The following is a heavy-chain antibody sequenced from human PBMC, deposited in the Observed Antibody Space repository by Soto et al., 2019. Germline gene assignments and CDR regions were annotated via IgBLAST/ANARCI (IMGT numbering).Heavy chain of an antibody. CDR2: ISGSGGST. J-gene: IGHJ4*02. CDR1: RFTFSSYA. Sequence: GGSLRVSCAASRFTFSSYAMSWVRQAPGKGLEWVSAISGSGGSTYYADSVKGRFTISRDNSKNTLYLQMNSLRAEDTAVYYCAKSHDSGWTTSDYWGQGTLVTVSS. D-gene: IGHD5-12*01. V-gene: IGHV3-23*01. CDR3: AKSHDSGWTTSDY.